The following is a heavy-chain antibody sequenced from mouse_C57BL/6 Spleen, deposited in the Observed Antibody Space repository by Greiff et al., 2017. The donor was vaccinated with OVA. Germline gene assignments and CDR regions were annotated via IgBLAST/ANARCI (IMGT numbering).Heavy chain of an antibody. J-gene: IGHJ3*01. V-gene: IGHV5-17*01. D-gene: IGHD2-1*01. Sequence: DVMLVESGGGLVKPGGSLKLSCAASGFTFSDYGMHWVRQAPEKGLEWVAYISSGSSTIYYADTVKGRFTISRDNAKNTLFLQMTSLRSEDTAMYYCARDTTMVFAYWGQGTLVTVSA. CDR1: GFTFSDYG. CDR2: ISSGSSTI. CDR3: ARDTTMVFAY.